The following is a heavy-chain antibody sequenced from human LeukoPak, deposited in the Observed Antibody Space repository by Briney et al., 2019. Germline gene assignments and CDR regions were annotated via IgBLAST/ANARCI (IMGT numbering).Heavy chain of an antibody. CDR1: GFTFSSYG. J-gene: IGHJ4*02. CDR2: IRYHGRDK. CDR3: ANSPYGDWSFDF. V-gene: IGHV3-30*02. Sequence: GGSLRLSCAASGFTFSSYGMQGVRQAPGKGLEWVAFIRYHGRDKYYAHSVRGRFTISRDNSRNTLYLQMDSLRAEDTAVYYCANSPYGDWSFDFWGQGTLVTVSS. D-gene: IGHD4-17*01.